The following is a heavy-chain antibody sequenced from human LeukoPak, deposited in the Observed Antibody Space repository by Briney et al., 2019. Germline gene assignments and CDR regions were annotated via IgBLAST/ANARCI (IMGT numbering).Heavy chain of an antibody. CDR3: ARRGGDTFDI. Sequence: SETLSLTCTVSVGSIGGYYWNWIRQPPLKGLEWIGYIYYSGSTKYNPSLKSRVTISIDTSKNQFSLKLSSVTAADTAVYYCARRGGDTFDIWGQGTMVTVSS. CDR1: VGSIGGYY. J-gene: IGHJ3*02. CDR2: IYYSGST. D-gene: IGHD2-21*02. V-gene: IGHV4-59*01.